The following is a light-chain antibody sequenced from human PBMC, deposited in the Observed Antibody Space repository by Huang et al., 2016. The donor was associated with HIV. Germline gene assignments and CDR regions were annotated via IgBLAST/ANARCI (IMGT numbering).Light chain of an antibody. CDR1: QSVNNN. CDR2: DAY. CDR3: HQRSSWPLT. V-gene: IGKV3-11*01. Sequence: EIVLTQSPATLSFSPGERVTLSCRASQSVNNNLVWYHQKPGQAPRLLIYDAYNRAAGVPARFSGSGSGTDFTLSISSLEPEDFAVYYCHQRSSWPLTFGGGTRLEIK. J-gene: IGKJ4*01.